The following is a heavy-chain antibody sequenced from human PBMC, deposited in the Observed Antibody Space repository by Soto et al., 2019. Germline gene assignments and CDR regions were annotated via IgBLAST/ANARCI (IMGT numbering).Heavy chain of an antibody. CDR2: ITGSGDST. J-gene: IGHJ4*02. CDR3: AKSSAASGYVPSDY. CDR1: GFTFNSYA. V-gene: IGHV3-23*01. D-gene: IGHD5-12*01. Sequence: EVQLLESGGGLVQPGGSLRLSCAASGFTFNSYAMNWVRQAPGKGLEWVSGITGSGDSTYYADSVKGRFTISRDNSKNTLFLQMNSLRVGDTAVYYCAKSSAASGYVPSDYWGQGTLVTVSS.